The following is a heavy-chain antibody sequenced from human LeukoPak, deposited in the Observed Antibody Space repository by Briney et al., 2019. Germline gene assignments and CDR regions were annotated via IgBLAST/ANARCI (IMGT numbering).Heavy chain of an antibody. CDR2: IYYSGST. Sequence: SETLSLTCTVSGGSISSGGYYWSWIRQHPGKGLEWIGYIYYSGSTYYNPSLKSRVTKSVDTSKNQFSLKLSSVTAADTAVYYCARSKLPDPIFVSDPWGQGTLVTVSS. V-gene: IGHV4-31*03. CDR1: GGSISSGGYY. J-gene: IGHJ5*02. D-gene: IGHD4-23*01. CDR3: ARSKLPDPIFVSDP.